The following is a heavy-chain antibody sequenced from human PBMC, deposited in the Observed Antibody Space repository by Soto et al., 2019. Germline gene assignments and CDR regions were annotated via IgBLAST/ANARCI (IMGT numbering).Heavy chain of an antibody. D-gene: IGHD1-26*01. CDR1: GYTFTSYY. V-gene: IGHV1-46*01. CDR3: ARDRGDGYYNI. CDR2: INPGGST. Sequence: ASVKVSCKASGYTFTSYYMHWVRQAPGQGLEWMGIINPGGSTNYARKFQGRVTITADKSTSTAYMELSSLRSEDTAVYYCARDRGDGYYNIWGQGTMVTASS. J-gene: IGHJ3*02.